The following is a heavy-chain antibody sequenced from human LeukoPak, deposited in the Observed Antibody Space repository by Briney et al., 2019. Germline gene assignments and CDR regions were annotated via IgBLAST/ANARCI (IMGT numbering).Heavy chain of an antibody. CDR2: ISNDGSKK. D-gene: IGHD5-18*01. J-gene: IGHJ4*02. V-gene: IGHV3-30*18. CDR1: GFTFSSYG. Sequence: RGGSLTLSCAASGFTFSSYGMHWVRQAPGKGLDWVAVISNDGSKKYYADSVKGRFTISRDNSKNTLSLQVSSLRTEDTAVYYCAKDRYSYAFEYSDSWGQGTLVTVSS. CDR3: AKDRYSYAFEYSDS.